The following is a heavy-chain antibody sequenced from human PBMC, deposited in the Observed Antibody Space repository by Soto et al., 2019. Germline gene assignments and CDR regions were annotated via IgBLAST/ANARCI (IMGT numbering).Heavy chain of an antibody. J-gene: IGHJ4*02. CDR3: ARLWDDYGDYYFDY. CDR2: IYPGYYDT. CDR1: GYSFTSYW. D-gene: IGHD4-17*01. V-gene: IGHV5-51*01. Sequence: GESLKISCKGSGYSFTSYWIGWVRQMPGQGLEWMGIIYPGYYDTRYSPSFQGQVHISADKSTSPAYLQWSRLKASDAAMYYCARLWDDYGDYYFDYWGQGTLVTVSS.